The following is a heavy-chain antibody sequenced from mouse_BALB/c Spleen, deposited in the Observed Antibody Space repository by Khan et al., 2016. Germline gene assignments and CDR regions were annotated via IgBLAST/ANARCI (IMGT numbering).Heavy chain of an antibody. Sequence: QVQLKQSGAELAKPGASVKMSCKASGYTFTDYWMHWVKQRPGQGLEWIGYINPNTGYTEYNQKFKDKATLTADKSSSTAYMQPSSLTSEDSAVYYCARWSYYYGSSYGWFAYWGQGTLVTVSA. CDR2: INPNTGYT. J-gene: IGHJ3*01. D-gene: IGHD1-1*01. CDR3: ARWSYYYGSSYGWFAY. V-gene: IGHV1-7*01. CDR1: GYTFTDYW.